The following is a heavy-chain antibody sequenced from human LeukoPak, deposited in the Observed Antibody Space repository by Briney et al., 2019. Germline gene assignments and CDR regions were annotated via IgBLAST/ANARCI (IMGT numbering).Heavy chain of an antibody. CDR2: IKEDGSEK. J-gene: IGHJ4*02. Sequence: PGGSLRLSCAASGXTFSEYWMTWVRQAPGKGLEWVASIKEDGSEKYYVDSVKGRCTISRDNAKNSLYLQMNSLRAEDTAMYYCARFPTGFDYWDQGTLVTVSS. D-gene: IGHD4-17*01. V-gene: IGHV3-7*05. CDR1: GXTFSEYW. CDR3: ARFPTGFDY.